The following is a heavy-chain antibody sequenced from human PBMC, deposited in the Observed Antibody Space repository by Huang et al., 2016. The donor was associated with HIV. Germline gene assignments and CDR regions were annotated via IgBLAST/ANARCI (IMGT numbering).Heavy chain of an antibody. J-gene: IGHJ5*02. Sequence: QVQLQESGPGLVKPSETLSLTCPVSGGSMRSYYWSWIRQPPGKGLEWIGYIYYSGSTTYNPSLKSPVTTSVDTSKTQFSLRLSSVTAADTAVYYCASASIAARRWFDPWGQGSLVTVSS. D-gene: IGHD6-6*01. V-gene: IGHV4-59*01. CDR2: IYYSGST. CDR1: GGSMRSYY. CDR3: ASASIAARRWFDP.